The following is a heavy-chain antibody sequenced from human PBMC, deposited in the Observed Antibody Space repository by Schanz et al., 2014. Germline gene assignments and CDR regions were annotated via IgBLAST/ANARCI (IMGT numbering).Heavy chain of an antibody. Sequence: QVQLVQSGAEVKKPGASVKVSCKSSGYTFTDYHIHWVRQAPGQGLEWMGRINPNSGGTNYAQKFQGRVTMTRDTSISTAYMELSRLRSDDTAVYYCAMGLAAGYSSSWFWGQGTLVTVSS. CDR2: INPNSGGT. J-gene: IGHJ4*02. D-gene: IGHD6-13*01. CDR3: AMGLAAGYSSSWF. V-gene: IGHV1-2*06. CDR1: GYTFTDYH.